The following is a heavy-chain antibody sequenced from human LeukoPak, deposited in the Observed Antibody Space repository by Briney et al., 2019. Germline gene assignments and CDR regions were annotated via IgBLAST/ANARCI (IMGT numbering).Heavy chain of an antibody. CDR1: GGPISSSSYY. CDR3: ARVISSSYLFDY. J-gene: IGHJ4*02. D-gene: IGHD6-6*01. V-gene: IGHV4-39*07. CDR2: IYYSGST. Sequence: SETLSLTCTVSGGPISSSSYYWGWIRQPPGKGLEWIGSIYYSGSTYYNPSLKSRVTISVDTSKNQFSLKLSSVTAADTAVYYCARVISSSYLFDYWGQGTLVTVSS.